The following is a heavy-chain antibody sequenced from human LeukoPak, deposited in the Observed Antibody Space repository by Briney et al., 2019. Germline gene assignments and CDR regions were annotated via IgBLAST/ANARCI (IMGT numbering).Heavy chain of an antibody. J-gene: IGHJ5*02. CDR2: IYYSGST. CDR3: ARTYYDFWSGYFTQHRGSRWFDP. Sequence: SETLSLTCTVSGGSISSYYWSWIRQPPGKGLEWVGYIYYSGSTNYNPSLKSRVTISVDTSKNQFSLKLSAVTAADTGVYYCARTYYDFWSGYFTQHRGSRWFDPWGQGTLVTVSS. V-gene: IGHV4-59*01. CDR1: GGSISSYY. D-gene: IGHD3-3*01.